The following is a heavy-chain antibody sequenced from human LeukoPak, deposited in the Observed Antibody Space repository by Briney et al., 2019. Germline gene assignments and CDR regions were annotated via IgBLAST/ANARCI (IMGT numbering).Heavy chain of an antibody. CDR2: IKHSGST. V-gene: IGHV4-34*01. CDR1: GGSPSGYY. CDR3: ARGGDSSGWYH. Sequence: PPETLSLTCALYGGSPSGYYWSWIRHPPGKGLGWIGEIKHSGSTNYNPSLKSRFTISVVTSRNQFALKLSSVTAADTAVYYCARGGDSSGWYHWGQGTLVTVSS. J-gene: IGHJ5*02. D-gene: IGHD6-19*01.